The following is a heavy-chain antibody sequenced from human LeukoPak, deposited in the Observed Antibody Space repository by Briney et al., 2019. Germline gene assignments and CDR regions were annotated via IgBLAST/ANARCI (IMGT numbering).Heavy chain of an antibody. D-gene: IGHD6-13*01. CDR1: GYTFTGYY. J-gene: IGHJ4*02. CDR3: ARGGGTIAAAGIPFDY. CDR2: INPNSGGT. Sequence: ASVKVSCKASGYTFTGYYMHWVRQAPGQGLEWMGWINPNSGGTKYAQKFQGRVTMTRDTSISTAYMEVSSLTSDDTAVYYCARGGGTIAAAGIPFDYWGQGTLVTVSS. V-gene: IGHV1-2*02.